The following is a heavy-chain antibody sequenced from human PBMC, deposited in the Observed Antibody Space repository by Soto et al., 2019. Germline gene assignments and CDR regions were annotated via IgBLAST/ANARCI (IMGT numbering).Heavy chain of an antibody. Sequence: QVQLVESGGGVVQPGRSLRLSCAASGFTFSSFAMHWVRQAPGKGLEWVALIWYDGSNQYYADSVKGRFTISRGNSRSTLYLQMNSLGADDTAVFFCARVVAYSDYPWGIDYWGQGILVTVSS. J-gene: IGHJ4*02. D-gene: IGHD4-17*01. CDR1: GFTFSSFA. V-gene: IGHV3-33*01. CDR2: IWYDGSNQ. CDR3: ARVVAYSDYPWGIDY.